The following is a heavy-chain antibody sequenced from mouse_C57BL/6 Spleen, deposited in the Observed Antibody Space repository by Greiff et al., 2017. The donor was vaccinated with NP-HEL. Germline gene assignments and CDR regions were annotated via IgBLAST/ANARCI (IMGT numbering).Heavy chain of an antibody. CDR2: ISSGGSYT. CDR1: GFTFSSYG. CDR3: ARISTMITTDAMDD. D-gene: IGHD2-4*01. V-gene: IGHV5-6*01. J-gene: IGHJ4*01. Sequence: EVKLVESGGDLVKPGGSLKLSCAASGFTFSSYGMSWVRQTPDKRLEWVATISSGGSYTSYLDSVKGRFTFSRDNAKNTLYLQMSSRKSEDTAMYYCARISTMITTDAMDDWGQGTSVTVSS.